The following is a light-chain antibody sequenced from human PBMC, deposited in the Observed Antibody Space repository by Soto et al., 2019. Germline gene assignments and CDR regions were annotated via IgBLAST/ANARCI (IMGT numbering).Light chain of an antibody. J-gene: IGKJ4*01. CDR2: AAS. Sequence: EIVLTQSPGAVSASPGERVTISCRASQSVSSSSLAWYQQEPGQAPRLLIYAASSRATGIPDRFSGSGSGTDFTLTISRLEPEDFAVYYCQQYGSSPPLTFGGGTQLDIK. CDR3: QQYGSSPPLT. V-gene: IGKV3-20*01. CDR1: QSVSSSS.